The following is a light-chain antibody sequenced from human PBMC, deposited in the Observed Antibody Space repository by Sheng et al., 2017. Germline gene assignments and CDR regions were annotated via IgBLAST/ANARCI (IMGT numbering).Light chain of an antibody. V-gene: IGLV3-21*02. Sequence: SFVLTQPPSVSVAPGQTARITCGGDDIEDRNVQWYQQRPGQAPVXVVYADADRPSGIPERFSGPNSGSTATLTISRVEAEDEADYYCQVFDGRGGRVVFGGGTKLTVL. CDR3: QVFDGRGGRVV. CDR1: DIEDRN. J-gene: IGLJ3*02. CDR2: ADA.